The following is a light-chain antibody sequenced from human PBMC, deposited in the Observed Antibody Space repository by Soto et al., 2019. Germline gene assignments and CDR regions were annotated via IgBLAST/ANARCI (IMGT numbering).Light chain of an antibody. CDR1: QSLLHSNGYNY. CDR2: LGS. J-gene: IGKJ1*01. Sequence: DIVMTPSPLSLPVTPGGPASISCRSSQSLLHSNGYNYLDWYLQKPGQSPQLLIYLGSNRASGVPDRFSGSGSGTDFTLKISRVEAEDVGAYYCMQALKTPWTFGQGTKVEIK. CDR3: MQALKTPWT. V-gene: IGKV2-28*01.